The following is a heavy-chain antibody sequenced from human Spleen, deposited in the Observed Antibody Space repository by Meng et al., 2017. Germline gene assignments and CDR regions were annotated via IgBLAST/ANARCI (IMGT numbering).Heavy chain of an antibody. Sequence: GQVVQAGGAGKKPGALVKVSSKASCYPFAHYNITWGRQAVGQGLRWMGWNHIYNGITNDGRNFQGRVTLTTDTSTSTGYMELRSLTSDDTAVYYCATRGNPYLDRWGQGTLVTVSS. CDR2: NHIYNGIT. V-gene: IGHV1-18*04. CDR1: CYPFAHYN. CDR3: ATRGNPYLDR. J-gene: IGHJ4*02.